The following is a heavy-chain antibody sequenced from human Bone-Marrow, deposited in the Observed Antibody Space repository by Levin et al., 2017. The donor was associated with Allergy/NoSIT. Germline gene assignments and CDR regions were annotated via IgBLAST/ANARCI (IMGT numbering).Heavy chain of an antibody. CDR3: VRGANSNPDY. V-gene: IGHV3-74*01. D-gene: IGHD6-13*01. CDR2: INDDGGSP. Sequence: GGSLRLSCATSGFPFRTYRMHWVRQRPGKGLVWVSRINDDGGSPSYADSVKGRFTVSRDNAKNTLYLQMNSLTAEDTGVYYCVRGANSNPDYWGQGTLVTVSS. J-gene: IGHJ4*02. CDR1: GFPFRTYR.